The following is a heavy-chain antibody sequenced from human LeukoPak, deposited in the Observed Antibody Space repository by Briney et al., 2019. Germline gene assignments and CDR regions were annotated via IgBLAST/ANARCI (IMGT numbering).Heavy chain of an antibody. CDR3: ARATRGGYYDH. V-gene: IGHV3-13*01. CDR1: GFSFSSYD. D-gene: IGHD3-22*01. CDR2: IGTAGDT. J-gene: IGHJ5*02. Sequence: PGGSLRLSCAASGFSFSSYDFHWVRQRKGESPEWVSAIGTAGDTYYPGSVKGRFTISRENAKNSLYLQMNILEVGDTAVYYCARATRGGYYDHWGQGTLVSVSS.